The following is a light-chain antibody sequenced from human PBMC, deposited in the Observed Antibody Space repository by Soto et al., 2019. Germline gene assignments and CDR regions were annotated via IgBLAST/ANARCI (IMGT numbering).Light chain of an antibody. CDR1: HSVGSL. V-gene: IGKV3-15*01. J-gene: IGKJ5*01. CDR3: QQYNNWPIT. CDR2: GAS. Sequence: EVVMTQSPATLSVSPGERATVSCRASHSVGSLLAWYRQKPGQAPRLLIYGASTRATGIPARFTGSGSGTEFTLTISSLQSEDFAVYYCQQYNNWPITFGPGTRLEIK.